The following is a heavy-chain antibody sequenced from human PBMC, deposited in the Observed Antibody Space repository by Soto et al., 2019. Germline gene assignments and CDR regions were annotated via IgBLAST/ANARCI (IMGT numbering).Heavy chain of an antibody. CDR1: GGTFSSYA. D-gene: IGHD3-22*01. Sequence: SVKVSCKASGGTFSSYAISWVRQAPGQGHEWMGGIIPIFGTANYAQKFQGRVTITADESTSTAYMELSSLRSEDTAVYYCARHPASYYDSSGYYHHYFDYWGQGTLVTVSS. CDR3: ARHPASYYDSSGYYHHYFDY. J-gene: IGHJ4*02. V-gene: IGHV1-69*13. CDR2: IIPIFGTA.